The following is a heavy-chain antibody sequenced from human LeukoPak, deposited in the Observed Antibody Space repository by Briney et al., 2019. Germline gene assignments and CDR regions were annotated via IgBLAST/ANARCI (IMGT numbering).Heavy chain of an antibody. V-gene: IGHV3-30*04. CDR3: ARDLLGVSYGMDV. Sequence: GRSLRLSCAASGFTFSSYAMHWVRQAPGKGLEWVAVISYDGGNKYYADSVKGRFTISRDNSENTLYLQMNSLRAEDTAVYYCARDLLGVSYGMDVWGQGTTVTVSS. D-gene: IGHD2-15*01. CDR2: ISYDGGNK. J-gene: IGHJ6*02. CDR1: GFTFSSYA.